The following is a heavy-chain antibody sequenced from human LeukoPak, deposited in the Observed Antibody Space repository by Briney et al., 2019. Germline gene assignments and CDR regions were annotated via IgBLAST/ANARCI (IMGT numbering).Heavy chain of an antibody. D-gene: IGHD4-17*01. J-gene: IGHJ4*02. CDR3: ARVAASDYGDYGRLYFDY. V-gene: IGHV3-7*03. CDR2: IKQDGSEK. CDR1: GFTFSSYW. Sequence: GSLRLSCAASGFTFSSYWMSWVRQAPGKGLEWVANIKQDGSEKYYVDHVKGRFTISRDNAKNPLYLQMNSLRAEDTAVYYCARVAASDYGDYGRLYFDYWGQGPLVTVSS.